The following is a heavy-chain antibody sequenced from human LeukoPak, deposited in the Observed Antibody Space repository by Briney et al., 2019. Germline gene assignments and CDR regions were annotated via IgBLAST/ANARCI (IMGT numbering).Heavy chain of an antibody. J-gene: IGHJ4*02. CDR3: ARSKSLSYYDILGYFDY. D-gene: IGHD3-9*01. CDR1: TSTFSSNA. CDR2: ISYDGSNK. V-gene: IGHV3-30*04. Sequence: GGSLRLSCAASTSTFSSNAMHWVRQAPGKGLEWVAAISYDGSNKYYADSVKGRFTISRENSKNTLYMQMNGLRAEDTAVYYCARSKSLSYYDILGYFDYWGQGTLVTVSS.